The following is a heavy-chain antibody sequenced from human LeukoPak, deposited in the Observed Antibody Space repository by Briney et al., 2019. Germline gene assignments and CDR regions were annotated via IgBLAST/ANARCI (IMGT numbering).Heavy chain of an antibody. D-gene: IGHD6-13*01. V-gene: IGHV4-34*01. CDR3: ANRSSGEQLTHNWFDP. CDR1: GGSFSGYY. J-gene: IGHJ5*02. CDR2: INHSGST. Sequence: PSETLSLTCAVSGGSFSGYYWSWIRQPPGKGLEWIGEINHSGSTNYNPSLKSRVTISVDTSKNQFSLKLSSVTAADTAVYYCANRSSGEQLTHNWFDPWGQGTLVTVSS.